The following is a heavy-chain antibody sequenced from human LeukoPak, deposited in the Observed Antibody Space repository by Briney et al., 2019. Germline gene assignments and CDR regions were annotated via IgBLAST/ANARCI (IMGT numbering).Heavy chain of an antibody. D-gene: IGHD3-9*01. CDR1: GGSISSYY. CDR2: IYYSGST. J-gene: IGHJ5*02. CDR3: ARDLNFDTNWFDP. V-gene: IGHV4-59*01. Sequence: PSETLSLTCTVSGGSISSYYWSRIRQPPGKGLEWIGYIYYSGSTDYNPSLKSRVTISVDTSKNQFSLKLSSVTAAVTAVYYCARDLNFDTNWFDPWGQGTLVTVSS.